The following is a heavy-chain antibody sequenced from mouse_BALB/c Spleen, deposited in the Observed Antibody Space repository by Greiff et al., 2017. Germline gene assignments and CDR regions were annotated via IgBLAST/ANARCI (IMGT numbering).Heavy chain of an antibody. CDR1: GYSITSDYA. CDR2: ISYSGST. J-gene: IGHJ3*01. Sequence: EVQRVESGPGLVKPSQSLSLTCTVTGYSITSDYAWNWIRQFPGNKLEWMGYISYSGSTSYNPSLKSRISITRDTSKNQFFLQLNSVTTEDTATYYCARGTYGNYVWFAYWGQGTLVTVSA. D-gene: IGHD2-10*02. CDR3: ARGTYGNYVWFAY. V-gene: IGHV3-2*02.